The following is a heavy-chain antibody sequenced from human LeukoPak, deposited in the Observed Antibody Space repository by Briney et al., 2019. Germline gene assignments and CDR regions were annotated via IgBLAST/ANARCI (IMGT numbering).Heavy chain of an antibody. CDR2: ISSDGDAT. CDR1: GFTFNAYA. D-gene: IGHD5-24*01. CDR3: ATSIREMATISY. J-gene: IGHJ4*02. V-gene: IGHV3-64*01. Sequence: GGSLRLSCAASGFTFNAYAMQWVRQAPGEGLEYVSGISSDGDATYYANSVKERFIISRDNSKNTLYLQTNSLRVEDTAVYYCATSIREMATISYWGQGTLVTVSS.